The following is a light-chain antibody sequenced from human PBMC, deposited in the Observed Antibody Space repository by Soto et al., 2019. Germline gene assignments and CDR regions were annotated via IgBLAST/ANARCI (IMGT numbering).Light chain of an antibody. CDR3: QQYDNLLPIA. J-gene: IGKJ5*01. V-gene: IGKV1-33*01. CDR1: QDISKN. Sequence: IQMTQSPSSLSASVGDRVTITCQASQDISKNLNWYQQKPGKAPKLLIYDASSLQTGVPSRFSGSVSATHFTFTIRSLQPEDVATYYCQQYDNLLPIAFGQGTRLEIK. CDR2: DAS.